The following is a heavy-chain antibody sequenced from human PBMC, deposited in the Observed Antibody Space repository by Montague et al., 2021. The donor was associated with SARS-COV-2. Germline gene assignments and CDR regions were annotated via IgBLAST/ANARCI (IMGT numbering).Heavy chain of an antibody. CDR2: IKQDGSQK. CDR1: GFTFSAFW. V-gene: IGHV3-7*05. Sequence: SLRLSCAASGFTFSAFWMTWVRQAPGKGLEWVANIKQDGSQKYYLESVKGRFTIFRDNAQNSLHLQMNSLRLEDTAVYYCATELPGYYDDSGYYSAFDHWGQGTLVSVSS. CDR3: ATELPGYYDDSGYYSAFDH. J-gene: IGHJ4*02. D-gene: IGHD3-22*01.